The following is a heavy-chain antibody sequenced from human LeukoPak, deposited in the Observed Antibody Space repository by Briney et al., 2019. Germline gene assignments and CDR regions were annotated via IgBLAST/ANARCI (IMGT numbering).Heavy chain of an antibody. D-gene: IGHD6-19*01. CDR1: GFTFSSYW. J-gene: IGHJ5*01. CDR2: INIDGTTT. CDR3: ARRGSSSDWYDF. Sequence: GGSLRLSCAASGFTFSSYWMHWVRQPPGQGLVLVSRINIDGTTTNYADSVKGRFIISRDNAKNTPYLQMSSLRAEDTAVYYCARRGSSSDWYDFWGQGTLVTVSS. V-gene: IGHV3-74*01.